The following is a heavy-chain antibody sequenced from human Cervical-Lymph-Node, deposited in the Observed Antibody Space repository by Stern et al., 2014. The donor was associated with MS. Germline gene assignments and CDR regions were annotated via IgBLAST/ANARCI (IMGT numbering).Heavy chain of an antibody. Sequence: VQLVESGAEIRKPGASGKISCEASGYTFTTYYIHWVRQAPGQGLEWVALVNPSGGKSTYAQRFQGRVTVTGDTSTSTVSLELTGLTSEDTAVYYCARVLSLATSDSWGQGTLVIVSS. CDR1: GYTFTTYY. V-gene: IGHV1-46*01. J-gene: IGHJ4*02. CDR3: ARVLSLATSDS. CDR2: VNPSGGKS. D-gene: IGHD1-1*01.